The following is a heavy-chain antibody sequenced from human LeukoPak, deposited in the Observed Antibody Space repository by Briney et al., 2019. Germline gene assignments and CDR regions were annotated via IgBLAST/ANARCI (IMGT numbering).Heavy chain of an antibody. CDR3: ARAEVSYYYDSSGYYIPPYYFDY. CDR2: INPSGGST. V-gene: IGHV1-46*01. CDR1: GYTFTSYY. Sequence: ASVKVSCKASGYTFTSYYMHWVRQAPGQGLEWKGIINPSGGSTSYAQKFQGRVTMTRDTSTSTVYMELSSLRSEDTAVYYCARAEVSYYYDSSGYYIPPYYFDYWGQGTLVTVSS. D-gene: IGHD3-22*01. J-gene: IGHJ4*02.